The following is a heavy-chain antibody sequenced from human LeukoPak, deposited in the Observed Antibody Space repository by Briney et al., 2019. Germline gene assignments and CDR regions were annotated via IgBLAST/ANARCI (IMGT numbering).Heavy chain of an antibody. CDR1: GGSFSGYY. CDR3: ARVRYYDYVWGSFPTKGDAFDI. D-gene: IGHD3-16*01. J-gene: IGHJ3*02. V-gene: IGHV4-34*01. Sequence: SETLSLTYAVYGGSFSGYYWSWIRQPPGKGLEWIGEINHSGSTNYNPSLKSRVTISVDTSKNQFSLKLSSATAADTAVYYCARVRYYDYVWGSFPTKGDAFDIWGQGTMVTVSS. CDR2: INHSGST.